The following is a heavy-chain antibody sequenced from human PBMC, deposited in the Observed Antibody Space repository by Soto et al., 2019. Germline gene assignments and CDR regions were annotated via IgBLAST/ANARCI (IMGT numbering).Heavy chain of an antibody. J-gene: IGHJ6*02. CDR3: ATSQLSCTSLEIYDYYYYGMDV. CDR2: IIPISDTT. Sequence: QVQLVQSGAEVKKPGSSVKVSCKASGGTFSSYAISWVRQAPGHGLEWMGGIIPISDTTNYAQKFQGRVTITADESTSTAYIELSSLRSEDTTVYYCATSQLSCTSLEIYDYYYYGMDVWGQGTTVTVSS. CDR1: GGTFSSYA. V-gene: IGHV1-69*01. D-gene: IGHD2-2*01.